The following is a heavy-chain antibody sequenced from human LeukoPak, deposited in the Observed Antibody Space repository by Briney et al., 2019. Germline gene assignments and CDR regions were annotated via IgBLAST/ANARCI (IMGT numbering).Heavy chain of an antibody. CDR2: ITSGGAP. Sequence: GGSLRLSCSASGFTFSAYAVMCVRQAPGQGLEWVSAITSGGAPRYADSVKGRLTISRKYSKTMLNLQMNSLSAGDTARSFCARDPNGDYIGAFEFWGQGTGVTVSS. CDR1: GFTFSAYA. D-gene: IGHD4-17*01. CDR3: ARDPNGDYIGAFEF. J-gene: IGHJ3*01. V-gene: IGHV3-23*01.